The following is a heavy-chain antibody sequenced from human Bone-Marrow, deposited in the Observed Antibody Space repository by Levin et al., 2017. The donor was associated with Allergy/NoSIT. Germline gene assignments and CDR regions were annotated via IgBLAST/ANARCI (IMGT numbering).Heavy chain of an antibody. CDR1: GGSFSGYY. D-gene: IGHD2-15*01. J-gene: IGHJ4*02. V-gene: IGHV4-34*01. Sequence: SETLSLTCAVYGGSFSGYYWSWIRQPPGKGLEWIGEINHSGSTNYNPSLKSRVTISVDTSKNQFSLKLSSVTAADTAVYYCARDIVVVVAATENDYWGQGTLVTVSS. CDR3: ARDIVVVVAATENDY. CDR2: INHSGST.